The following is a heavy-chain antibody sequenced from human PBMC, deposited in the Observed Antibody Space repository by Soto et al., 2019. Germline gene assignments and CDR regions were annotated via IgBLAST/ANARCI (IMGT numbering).Heavy chain of an antibody. Sequence: QVQLVQSGAALKKPGSSVKVSCKASGDTFSFYTINWVRQAPRLGLDWMGRVNPIISISNYAQKLQGRVTTTADKSTGTADRGRRSLRAEDTAIDYGATSYGSGDRAFDYWGQRALVTVSS. J-gene: IGHJ4*02. CDR3: ATSYGSGDRAFDY. CDR2: VNPIISIS. D-gene: IGHD3-10*01. CDR1: GDTFSFYT. V-gene: IGHV1-69*02.